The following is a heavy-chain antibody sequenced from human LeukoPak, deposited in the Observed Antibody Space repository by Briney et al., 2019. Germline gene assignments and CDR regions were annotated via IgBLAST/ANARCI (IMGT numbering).Heavy chain of an antibody. Sequence: SETLSLTCAVYGGSFSGYYWSWIRQPPGKGLEWIGEINHSGSTNYNPSLKSRVTISVDTSKNQFSLKLSSATAADTAVYYCARVARYCSSTSCFRRYFDYWGQGTLVTVSS. CDR3: ARVARYCSSTSCFRRYFDY. V-gene: IGHV4-34*01. D-gene: IGHD2-2*01. J-gene: IGHJ4*02. CDR2: INHSGST. CDR1: GGSFSGYY.